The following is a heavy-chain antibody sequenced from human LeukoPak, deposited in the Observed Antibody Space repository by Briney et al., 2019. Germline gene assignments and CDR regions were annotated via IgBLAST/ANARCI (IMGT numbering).Heavy chain of an antibody. V-gene: IGHV1-69*05. CDR1: GGTFSSYA. Sequence: SVKVSCTASGGTFSSYAINWVRQAPRQGPEWMGGIIPIFGRANYAQKFQGRVTMTTDESTSTPYMELSSLRAEDTAVYYCARVFARSGEISGSYFYYWGQGTLVTVSS. D-gene: IGHD1-26*01. CDR3: ARVFARSGEISGSYFYY. J-gene: IGHJ4*02. CDR2: IIPIFGRA.